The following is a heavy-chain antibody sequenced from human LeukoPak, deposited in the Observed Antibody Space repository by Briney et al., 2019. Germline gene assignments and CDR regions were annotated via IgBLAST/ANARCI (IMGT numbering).Heavy chain of an antibody. Sequence: ASVKVSCKASGYAFTSYGISWVRQAPGQGLEWMGWISAYNGNTNYAQKLQGRVTMTTDTSTSTAYMELRSLRSDDTAVYYCARDSQLADDYYYYYGMDVWGQGTTVTVSS. CDR1: GYAFTSYG. CDR3: ARDSQLADDYYYYYGMDV. CDR2: ISAYNGNT. V-gene: IGHV1-18*01. D-gene: IGHD6-13*01. J-gene: IGHJ6*02.